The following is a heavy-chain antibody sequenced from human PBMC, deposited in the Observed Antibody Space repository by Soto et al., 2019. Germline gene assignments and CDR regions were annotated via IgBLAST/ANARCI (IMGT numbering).Heavy chain of an antibody. CDR3: GKATSSSIVGATDN. CDR2: ISWNSGSI. Sequence: EVHLVESGGAPVQPGRSLRLSCATSGFTFDDYAMHWVRQAPGKGLEWVSSISWNSGSIEYAGSVSGRFTISRDNAKKSLYLHMNFLRPEDTARYYCGKATSSSIVGATDNWGQGSLVTVSS. CDR1: GFTFDDYA. V-gene: IGHV3-9*01. J-gene: IGHJ4*02. D-gene: IGHD1-26*01.